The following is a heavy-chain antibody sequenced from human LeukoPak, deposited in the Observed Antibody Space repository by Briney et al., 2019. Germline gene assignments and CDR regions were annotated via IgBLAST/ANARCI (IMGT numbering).Heavy chain of an antibody. D-gene: IGHD3-10*01. CDR2: INHSGST. V-gene: IGHV4-34*01. CDR3: ARLNKNDSGSYRFGKKKRGSMDV. Sequence: SETLSLTCAVYGGSFSGYYWSWIRQPPGKGLEWIGEINHSGSTNYNPSLKSRVTISVDTSKNQFSLKLSSVTAADTAVYYCARLNKNDSGSYRFGKKKRGSMDVWGKGTTVTISS. CDR1: GGSFSGYY. J-gene: IGHJ6*03.